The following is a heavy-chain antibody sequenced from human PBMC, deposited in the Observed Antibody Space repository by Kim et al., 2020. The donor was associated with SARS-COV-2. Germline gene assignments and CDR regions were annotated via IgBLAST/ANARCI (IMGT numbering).Heavy chain of an antibody. Sequence: GGSLRLSCAASGFTFSSYEMNWVRQAPGKGLEWVSYISSSGSTIYYADSVKGRFTISRDNAKNSLYLQMNSLRAEDTAVYYCARAYYYDSSGKGGHWGQGTLVTVSS. CDR1: GFTFSSYE. D-gene: IGHD3-22*01. CDR3: ARAYYYDSSGKGGH. V-gene: IGHV3-48*03. CDR2: ISSSGSTI. J-gene: IGHJ1*01.